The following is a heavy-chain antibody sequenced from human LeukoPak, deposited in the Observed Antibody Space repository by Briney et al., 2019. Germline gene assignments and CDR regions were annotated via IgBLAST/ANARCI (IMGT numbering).Heavy chain of an antibody. CDR1: GFFFRSYE. Sequence: GGSLRLSCAASGFFFRSYEMNWVRQAPGKGLEWVSYISSSGTTIYYADSVKGRFTISRDNTSNALYLQMNSLRAEDTAVYYCVRLRDYGGNSDGFDIWGQGTMVTVSS. D-gene: IGHD4-23*01. J-gene: IGHJ3*02. V-gene: IGHV3-48*03. CDR3: VRLRDYGGNSDGFDI. CDR2: ISSSGTTI.